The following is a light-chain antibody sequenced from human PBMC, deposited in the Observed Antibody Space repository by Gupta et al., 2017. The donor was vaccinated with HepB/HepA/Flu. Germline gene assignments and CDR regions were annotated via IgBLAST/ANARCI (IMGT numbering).Light chain of an antibody. V-gene: IGKV3-15*01. Sequence: EIVMTQSPPTLSVSQGERATLSCRASQSISSNLAWYQQKPGQAPRLLIYGSFTRASGIPARFSGSGSGTEFTLTISSLQSEDFAVYFCQQYNNWPLTFGGGTKVEIK. CDR1: QSISSN. CDR3: QQYNNWPLT. J-gene: IGKJ4*01. CDR2: GSF.